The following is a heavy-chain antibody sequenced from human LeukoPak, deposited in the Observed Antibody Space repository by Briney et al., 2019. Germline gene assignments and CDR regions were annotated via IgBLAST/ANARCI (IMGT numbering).Heavy chain of an antibody. V-gene: IGHV4-34*01. J-gene: IGHJ4*02. Sequence: SETLSLTCAVYGGSFSVYYWSWIRQPPGKGLEWIGEINHSGSTNYNPSLTSRVTISVDTSKNQFSLKLSSVTAADTAVSYCARGKLYYYGSGSYSKAAFFDYWGQGTLVTVSS. CDR2: INHSGST. CDR3: ARGKLYYYGSGSYSKAAFFDY. D-gene: IGHD3-10*01. CDR1: GGSFSVYY.